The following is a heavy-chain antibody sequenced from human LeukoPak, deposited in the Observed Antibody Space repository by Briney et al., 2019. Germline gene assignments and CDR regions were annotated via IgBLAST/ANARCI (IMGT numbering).Heavy chain of an antibody. D-gene: IGHD1-26*01. V-gene: IGHV3-20*04. J-gene: IGHJ4*02. Sequence: PGGSLRLSCAASGFTFDDYGMSWVRHAPGKGREWVSGINWNGGSTGYADSVKGRFTISRDNAKNSLYLQMNSLRAEDTALYYCARDNTRYSGSYLGYWGQGTLVTVSS. CDR1: GFTFDDYG. CDR3: ARDNTRYSGSYLGY. CDR2: INWNGGST.